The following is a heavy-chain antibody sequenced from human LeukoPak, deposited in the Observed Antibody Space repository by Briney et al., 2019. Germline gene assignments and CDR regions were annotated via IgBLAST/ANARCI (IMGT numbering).Heavy chain of an antibody. CDR1: GFTFSSYA. D-gene: IGHD3-22*01. CDR2: ISGSGGST. V-gene: IGHV3-23*01. Sequence: GGSLRLSCAASGFTFSSYAMSWVRQAPGKGLEWVSAISGSGGSTYYADSVRGRFTISRDNSKNTLYLQMNSLRAEDTAVYYCAKDVITMIVVVITGLAFDIWGQGTMVTVSS. J-gene: IGHJ3*02. CDR3: AKDVITMIVVVITGLAFDI.